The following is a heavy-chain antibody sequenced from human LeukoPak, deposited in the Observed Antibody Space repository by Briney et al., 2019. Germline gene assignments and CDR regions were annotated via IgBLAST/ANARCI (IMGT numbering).Heavy chain of an antibody. D-gene: IGHD6-6*01. CDR1: GGSISSGSYY. CDR2: IYTSGST. Sequence: PSETLSLTCTVSGGSISSGSYYWSWIRQPAVKGLEWIGRIYTSGSTNYNPSLKSRVTISVDTSKNQFALKLSSVTAADTAVYYCARAQIAARRYVDYWGQGTLVTVSS. V-gene: IGHV4-61*02. J-gene: IGHJ4*02. CDR3: ARAQIAARRYVDY.